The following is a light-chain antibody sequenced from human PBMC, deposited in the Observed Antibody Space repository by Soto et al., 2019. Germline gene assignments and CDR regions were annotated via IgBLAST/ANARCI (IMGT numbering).Light chain of an antibody. V-gene: IGKV3-11*01. Sequence: PGERATLSCRASQSVSSYLAWYQQKPGQAPRLLIYDASNGATGIPARFSGSGSGTDFTLTISSLEPEDFAVYYCQQRSNWLTFGGGTKVEIK. CDR3: QQRSNWLT. CDR1: QSVSSY. J-gene: IGKJ4*01. CDR2: DAS.